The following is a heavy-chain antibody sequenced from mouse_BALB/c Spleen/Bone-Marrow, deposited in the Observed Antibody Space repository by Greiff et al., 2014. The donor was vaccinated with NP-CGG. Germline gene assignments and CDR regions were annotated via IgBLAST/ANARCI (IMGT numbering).Heavy chain of an antibody. CDR1: GYTFTDNT. J-gene: IGHJ2*01. CDR2: INPNIGGS. CDR3: ARSVHFDY. Sequence: DVQLQESGPELVKPGASMNISCKTSGYTFTDNTIHWVKQSQRKSLEWIGSINPNIGGSTYNQNFKDKATLTVDKSSRTAYMELRSLTSEDSAVYYCARSVHFDYWGQGSTLTVSS. V-gene: IGHV1-18*01.